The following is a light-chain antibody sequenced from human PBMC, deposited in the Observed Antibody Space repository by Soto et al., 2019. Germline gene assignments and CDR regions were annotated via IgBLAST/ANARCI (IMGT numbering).Light chain of an antibody. CDR1: QSVSSN. J-gene: IGKJ5*01. CDR2: DAS. CDR3: QQYHNWAIT. V-gene: IGKV3-15*01. Sequence: EILMTQSPATLSVSPGESATLSCRASQSVSSNLAWHQQKPGQAPRILMYDASTRATGISARFSGSGSGTEFTLTISSLQSEDFAVYYCQQYHNWAITFGQGTRLEIK.